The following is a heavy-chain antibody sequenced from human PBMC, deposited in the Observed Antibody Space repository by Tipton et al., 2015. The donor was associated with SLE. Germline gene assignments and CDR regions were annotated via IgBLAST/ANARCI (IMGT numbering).Heavy chain of an antibody. Sequence: SLRLSCAASGFTFDDYAMHWVRQAPGKGLEWVSVIYSGGSSTYYADSVKGRFTISRDNSKNTLYLQMNSLRAEDTAVYYCAKVGIYLGGGGIGYWGQGTLVTVSS. D-gene: IGHD3-16*01. J-gene: IGHJ4*02. CDR1: GFTFDDYA. CDR2: IYSGGSST. V-gene: IGHV3-23*03. CDR3: AKVGIYLGGGGIGY.